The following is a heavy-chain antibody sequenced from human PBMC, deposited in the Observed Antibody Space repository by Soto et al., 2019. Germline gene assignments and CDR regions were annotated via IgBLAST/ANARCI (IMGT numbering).Heavy chain of an antibody. J-gene: IGHJ5*02. CDR1: CYSISSDYS. CDR3: ARAAHLVVGTGMYNWFDP. D-gene: IGHD2-21*02. CDR2: INHSGST. Sequence: PAETLSLSCAVSCYSISSDYSWGWIRQPPGKGLEWVGSINHSGSTDYNPSLESRVTISVDTSKNQFSLKLSSLTAADTAVYYCARAAHLVVGTGMYNWFDPWGQGTLVTVSS. V-gene: IGHV4-38-2*01.